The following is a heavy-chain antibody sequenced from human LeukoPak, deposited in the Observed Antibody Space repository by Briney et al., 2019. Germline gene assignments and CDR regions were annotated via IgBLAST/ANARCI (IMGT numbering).Heavy chain of an antibody. CDR1: GGSISSYS. V-gene: IGHV4-59*12. CDR2: IYYSGST. CDR3: ARVAEYSTGWYQWFDP. J-gene: IGHJ5*02. D-gene: IGHD6-19*01. Sequence: SETLSLTCTVSGGSISSYSWSWIRQPPGKGLEWIGYIYYSGSTNHNPALKSRVTISIDTSKNQFSLKLNSVTAADTAVYYCARVAEYSTGWYQWFDPWGQGTLVTVSS.